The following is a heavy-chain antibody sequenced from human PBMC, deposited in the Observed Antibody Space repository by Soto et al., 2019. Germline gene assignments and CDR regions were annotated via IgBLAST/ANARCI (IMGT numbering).Heavy chain of an antibody. CDR3: ARSNYYGSWSYYYYYYYMDV. V-gene: IGHV3-33*01. J-gene: IGHJ6*03. D-gene: IGHD3-10*01. CDR2: IWYDGSNK. CDR1: GFTFSSYG. Sequence: QVQLVESGGGVVQPGRSLRLSCAASGFTFSSYGMHWVRQAPGKGLEWVAVIWYDGSNKYYADSVKGRFTISRDNSKNTLYLQMNSLRADDTAVYYCARSNYYGSWSYYYYYYYMDVCGKGTTVTVSS.